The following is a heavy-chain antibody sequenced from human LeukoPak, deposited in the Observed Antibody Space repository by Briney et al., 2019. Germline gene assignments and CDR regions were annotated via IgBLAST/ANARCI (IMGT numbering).Heavy chain of an antibody. D-gene: IGHD3-16*02. V-gene: IGHV3-11*04. CDR1: GFTFSSYA. CDR2: ISSSGSTI. J-gene: IGHJ4*02. CDR3: ARELMITFGGVVVNKYYFDY. Sequence: GGSLRLSCAASGFTFSSYAMSWIRQAPGKGLEWVSYISSSGSTIYYADSVKGRFTISRDNAKNSLYLQMNSLRAEDTAVYYCARELMITFGGVVVNKYYFDYWGQGTLVTVSS.